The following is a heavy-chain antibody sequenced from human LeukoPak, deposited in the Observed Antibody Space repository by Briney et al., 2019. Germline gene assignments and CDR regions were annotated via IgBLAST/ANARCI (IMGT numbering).Heavy chain of an antibody. D-gene: IGHD6-13*01. CDR3: SAVDSIAAAGSHFDY. CDR1: GYTFTGYY. J-gene: IGHJ4*02. V-gene: IGHV1-69*13. Sequence: SVKVSCKASGYTFTGYYMHWVRQAPGQGLEWMGGIIPIFGTANYAQKFQGRVTITADESTSTAYMELSSLRSEDTAVYYCSAVDSIAAAGSHFDYWGQGTLVTVSS. CDR2: IIPIFGTA.